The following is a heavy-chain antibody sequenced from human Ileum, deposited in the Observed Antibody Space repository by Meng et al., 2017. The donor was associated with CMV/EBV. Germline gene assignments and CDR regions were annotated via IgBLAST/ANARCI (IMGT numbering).Heavy chain of an antibody. CDR2: IGSSNSYI. D-gene: IGHD6-19*01. V-gene: IGHV3-21*01. CDR1: GFIFSSYS. J-gene: IGHJ5*02. CDR3: ARAEGGWPPGGFDP. Sequence: GESLKISCAASGFIFSSYSMNWVRQAPGKGLEWVSSIGSSNSYIYYADSVKGRFTISRDNAAKSLYLQMSSLRVEDTAVCYCARAEGGWPPGGFDPWGQGTLDTVSS.